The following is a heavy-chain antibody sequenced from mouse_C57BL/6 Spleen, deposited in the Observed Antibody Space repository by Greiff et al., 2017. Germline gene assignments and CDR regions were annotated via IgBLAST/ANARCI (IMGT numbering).Heavy chain of an antibody. V-gene: IGHV5-4*01. J-gene: IGHJ4*01. Sequence: EVQVVESGVGLVKPGGSLKLSCAASGFTFSSYAMSWVRQTPEKRLEWVATISDGGSYTYYPDNVKGRFTISRDNAKNNLYLQMSHLKSEDTAMYYCARGGEGNYAMDYWGQGTSVTVSS. CDR2: ISDGGSYT. CDR3: ARGGEGNYAMDY. CDR1: GFTFSSYA.